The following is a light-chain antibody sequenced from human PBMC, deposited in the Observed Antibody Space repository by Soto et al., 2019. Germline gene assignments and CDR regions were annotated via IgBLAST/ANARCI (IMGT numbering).Light chain of an antibody. V-gene: IGKV3-11*01. CDR1: QALNTR. Sequence: EIVLTQSPATLSAFPVDRVTLSCRASQALNTRLAWCQHKPGQAPRLLIYLTSNRAAGVPARFSAWGSETDYTLTISAVEPEDFAVYYCHQRQSWPRTFGQGTKVDIK. J-gene: IGKJ1*01. CDR2: LTS. CDR3: HQRQSWPRT.